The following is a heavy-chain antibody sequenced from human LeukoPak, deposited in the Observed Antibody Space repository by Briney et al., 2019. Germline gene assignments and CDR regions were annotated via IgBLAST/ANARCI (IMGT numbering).Heavy chain of an antibody. CDR3: VKDVLFAVGDAFDI. J-gene: IGHJ3*02. D-gene: IGHD3-10*02. CDR2: IKRDESEK. Sequence: GGSLRLSCAASGFTFSSYEMNWVRQAPGKGLEWVAFIKRDESEKWYLNSVRGRFTISRDNSKNTLYLHMNSLSAEDTAVYYCVKDVLFAVGDAFDIWGQGTMVTVSS. V-gene: IGHV3-30*02. CDR1: GFTFSSYE.